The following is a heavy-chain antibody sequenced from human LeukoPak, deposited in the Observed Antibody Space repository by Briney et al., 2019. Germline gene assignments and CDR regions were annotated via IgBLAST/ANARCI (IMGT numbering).Heavy chain of an antibody. J-gene: IGHJ4*02. CDR2: IYYSGST. Sequence: SETLSLTCTVSGGSISSSSYYWGWIRQPPGKGLEWIESIYYSGSTYYNPSLKSRVTISVDTSKNQFSLKLSSVTAADTAVYYCARGFVVVTANYFDYWGQGTLVTVSS. CDR1: GGSISSSSYY. D-gene: IGHD2-21*02. CDR3: ARGFVVVTANYFDY. V-gene: IGHV4-39*01.